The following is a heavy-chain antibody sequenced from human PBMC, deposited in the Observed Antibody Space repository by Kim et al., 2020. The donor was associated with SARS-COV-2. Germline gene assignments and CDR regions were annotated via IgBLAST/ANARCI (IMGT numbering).Heavy chain of an antibody. V-gene: IGHV1-69*13. J-gene: IGHJ6*02. Sequence: ASVKVSCKASGGTFSSYAISWVRQAPGQGLEWMGGIIPIFGTANYAQKFQGRVTITADESTSTAYMELSSLRSEDTAVYYCARIEYSSSTGGYYYYYGMDVWGQGTTVTVSS. CDR3: ARIEYSSSTGGYYYYYGMDV. CDR2: IIPIFGTA. D-gene: IGHD6-6*01. CDR1: GGTFSSYA.